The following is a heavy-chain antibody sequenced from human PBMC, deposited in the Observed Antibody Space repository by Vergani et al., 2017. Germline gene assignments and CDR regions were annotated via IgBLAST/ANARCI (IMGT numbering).Heavy chain of an antibody. V-gene: IGHV1-24*01. Sequence: QVQLVQSGAEVKKPGASVKVSCKVSGYTLTELSMHWVRQAPGKGLEWMGGFDPEDGETIYAQKFQGRVTMTEDTSTDTAYLGLSSVRSEDTAVYYCATQGYWRSTSGYEADSSSGYWNYWGQGTLVTVSS. CDR3: ATQGYWRSTSGYEADSSSGYWNY. D-gene: IGHD2-2*01. CDR1: GYTLTELS. J-gene: IGHJ4*02. CDR2: FDPEDGET.